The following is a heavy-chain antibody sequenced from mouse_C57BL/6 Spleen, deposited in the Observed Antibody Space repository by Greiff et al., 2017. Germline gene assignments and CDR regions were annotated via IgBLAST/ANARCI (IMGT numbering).Heavy chain of an antibody. D-gene: IGHD4-1*02. V-gene: IGHV5-17*01. J-gene: IGHJ2*01. CDR2: ISSGSSTI. Sequence: EVHLVESGGGLVKPGGSLKLSCAASGFTFSDYGMHWVRQAPEKGLEWVAYISSGSSTIYYADTVKGRFTISRDNAKNTLFLQMTSLRSEDTAMYYCARLQLGGGYFDYWGQGTTLTVSS. CDR1: GFTFSDYG. CDR3: ARLQLGGGYFDY.